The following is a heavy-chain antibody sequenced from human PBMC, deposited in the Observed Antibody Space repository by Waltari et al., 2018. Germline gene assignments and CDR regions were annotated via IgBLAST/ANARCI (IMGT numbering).Heavy chain of an antibody. CDR1: GGSFSGSY. Sequence: QVQLQQWGAGLLKPSETLSLTCAVYGGSFSGSYWSWNRQPPGKGLEWIGEINHSGSTNYNPSLKSRVTISVDTSKNQFSLKLSSVTAADTAVYYCASGLGSYGGRDYWGQGTLVTVSS. D-gene: IGHD1-26*01. CDR2: INHSGST. J-gene: IGHJ4*02. CDR3: ASGLGSYGGRDY. V-gene: IGHV4-34*01.